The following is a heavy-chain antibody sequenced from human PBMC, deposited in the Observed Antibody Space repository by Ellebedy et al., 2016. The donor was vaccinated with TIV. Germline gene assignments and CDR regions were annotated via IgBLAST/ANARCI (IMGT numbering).Heavy chain of an antibody. D-gene: IGHD3-3*01. CDR3: ARGWSGYTYYYYYGMDV. V-gene: IGHV5-51*01. J-gene: IGHJ6*02. CDR1: GYSFTSYW. Sequence: GESLKISXKGSGYSFTSYWIGWVRQMPGKGLEWMGIIYPGDSDTRYSPSFQGQVTISADKSISTAYLQWSSLKASDTAMYYCARGWSGYTYYYYYGMDVWGQGTTVTVSS. CDR2: IYPGDSDT.